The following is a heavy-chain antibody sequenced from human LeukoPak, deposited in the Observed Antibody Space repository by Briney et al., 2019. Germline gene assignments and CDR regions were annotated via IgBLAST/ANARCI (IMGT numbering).Heavy chain of an antibody. J-gene: IGHJ5*02. CDR3: VRSKSGTYGWFDP. CDR2: IYYTGDT. Sequence: PSETLSLTCTVSGGSISGYYWSWIRQPPGKGLEWIGFIYYTGDTKYNPSLKSRLTISVDTSKNQFSLKVSSVTAADTAVYYCVRSKSGTYGWFDPWGQGTLVTVPS. V-gene: IGHV4-59*01. D-gene: IGHD4-17*01. CDR1: GGSISGYY.